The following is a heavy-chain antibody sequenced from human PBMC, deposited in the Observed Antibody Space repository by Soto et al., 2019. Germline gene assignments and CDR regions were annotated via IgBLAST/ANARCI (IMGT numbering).Heavy chain of an antibody. D-gene: IGHD3-9*01. Sequence: QVQLVESGGGVVQPGRSLRLSCAASGFTFSSYGMHWVRQAPGKGLEWVTVISYDGSNKYYADSVKVRFTISRDNSKNTLYLQMNSLRAEDTAVYYCAKDPRLDILTGPFDYWGQGTLVTVSS. V-gene: IGHV3-30*18. CDR3: AKDPRLDILTGPFDY. CDR1: GFTFSSYG. J-gene: IGHJ4*02. CDR2: ISYDGSNK.